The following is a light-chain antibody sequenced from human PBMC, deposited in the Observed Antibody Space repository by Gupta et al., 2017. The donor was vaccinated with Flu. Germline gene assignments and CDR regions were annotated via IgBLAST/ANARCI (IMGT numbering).Light chain of an antibody. V-gene: IGKV1-39*01. CDR2: TAS. CDR3: QQCDNAPRT. J-gene: IGKJ2*01. Sequence: PSSLSASVGDRVTLTCRTSQSISSSVNWYQQKPGKAPILLIYTASRLQTGVPSRFSGSGSGTEFTLTISRLQPEDFATYYCQQCDNAPRTFGQGTKVDI. CDR1: QSISSS.